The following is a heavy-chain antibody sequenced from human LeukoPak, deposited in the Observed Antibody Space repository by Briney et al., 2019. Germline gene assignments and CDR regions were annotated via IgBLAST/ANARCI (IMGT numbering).Heavy chain of an antibody. CDR2: INPNSGGT. Sequence: ASVKVSCKASDNSFSNYGISWVRQAPGQGLEWMGWINPNSGGTNYAQKFQGRVTMTRDTSISTAYMELSRLRSDDTAVYYCARQGSPGIQAYGDYVRYWYFDLWGRGTLVTVSS. D-gene: IGHD4-17*01. V-gene: IGHV1-2*02. CDR3: ARQGSPGIQAYGDYVRYWYFDL. J-gene: IGHJ2*01. CDR1: DNSFSNYG.